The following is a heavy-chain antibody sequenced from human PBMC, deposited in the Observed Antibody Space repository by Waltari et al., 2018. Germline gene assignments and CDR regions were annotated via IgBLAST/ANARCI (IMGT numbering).Heavy chain of an antibody. D-gene: IGHD2-2*01. J-gene: IGHJ4*02. CDR2: IRGSGGST. CDR3: ATNKGYCSSTSCPDY. CDR1: GFTFSSYA. Sequence: EVQLLESGGGLVQPGGSLRLSCAASGFTFSSYAMSWVRQAPGKGLEWVSAIRGSGGSTYDADSVKGRFTISRDNSKNTLYLQMNSRRAEDTAVYYCATNKGYCSSTSCPDYWGQGTLVTVSS. V-gene: IGHV3-23*01.